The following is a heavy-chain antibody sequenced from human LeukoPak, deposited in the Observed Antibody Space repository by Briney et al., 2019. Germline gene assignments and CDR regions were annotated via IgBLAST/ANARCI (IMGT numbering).Heavy chain of an antibody. Sequence: GGSLRLSCAASGFTFNNYAMTWVRQAPGKGLEWVSTISHSGSRTYYADSLEGRFAISRDNSKNTLFLQMNSLRAEDTAVYYCAKADRVASAATLDYWGQGTLVTVSS. J-gene: IGHJ4*02. D-gene: IGHD2-15*01. CDR1: GFTFNNYA. CDR2: ISHSGSRT. V-gene: IGHV3-23*01. CDR3: AKADRVASAATLDY.